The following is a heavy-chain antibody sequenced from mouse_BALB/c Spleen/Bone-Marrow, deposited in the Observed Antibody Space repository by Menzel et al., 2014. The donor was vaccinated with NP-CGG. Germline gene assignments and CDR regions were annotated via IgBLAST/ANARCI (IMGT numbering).Heavy chain of an antibody. J-gene: IGHJ1*01. Sequence: VQGVESGPGLVQPSQLLSIPCTVSGFSLTSYGLHWVRQSPGKGLEWLGVIWSGGSTDYNAAFISRLSISKDNSKSQVFFKMNSLQANDTAIYYCARNYYGSSYWYFDVGGAGTTVTVSS. CDR2: IWSGGST. V-gene: IGHV2-2*02. D-gene: IGHD1-1*01. CDR3: ARNYYGSSYWYFDV. CDR1: GFSLTSYG.